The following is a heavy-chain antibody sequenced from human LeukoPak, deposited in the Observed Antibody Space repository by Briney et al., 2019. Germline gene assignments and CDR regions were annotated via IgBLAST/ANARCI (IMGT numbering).Heavy chain of an antibody. J-gene: IGHJ3*01. CDR3: ARDTSTAPSTWGAFDV. D-gene: IGHD6-13*01. Sequence: PGGSLRLSCAASGFTFSSYSMNWVRQAPGKGLEWVSSISSSSSYIYYADSVKGRFTISRDNAKNSLYLQMNSLRGEDTAVYYCARDTSTAPSTWGAFDVWGQGTMVTVSS. V-gene: IGHV3-21*01. CDR2: ISSSSSYI. CDR1: GFTFSSYS.